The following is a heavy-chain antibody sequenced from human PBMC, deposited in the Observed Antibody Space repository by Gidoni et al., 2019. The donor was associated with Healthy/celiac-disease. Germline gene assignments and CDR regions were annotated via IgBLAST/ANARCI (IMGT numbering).Heavy chain of an antibody. Sequence: EVQLVESGGGLVKPGGSLRLSCAASGFTFSSYSMNWVRQAPGKGLEWVSSISSSSSYIYYADSVKGRFTISRDNAKNSLYLQMNSLRAEDTAVYYCARPIVPAAMAQHYWGQGTLVTVSS. CDR3: ARPIVPAAMAQHY. J-gene: IGHJ4*02. CDR1: GFTFSSYS. CDR2: ISSSSSYI. V-gene: IGHV3-21*01. D-gene: IGHD2-2*01.